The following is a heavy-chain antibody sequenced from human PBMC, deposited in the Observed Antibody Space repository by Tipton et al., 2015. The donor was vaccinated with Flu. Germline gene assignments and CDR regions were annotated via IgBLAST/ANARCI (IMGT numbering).Heavy chain of an antibody. CDR3: ARDKNYYDSSLLY. CDR1: GFTFTSHN. J-gene: IGHJ4*02. D-gene: IGHD3-22*01. CDR2: ITRSDRDT. V-gene: IGHV3-21*04. Sequence: PRLSCAISGFTFTSHNLNWVRQAPGKGLGWVSCITRSDRDTYYADSVKGRFTVSRDHANNLLYLHMNFLRAEDTAAYYCARDKNYYDSSLLYWGQGTLVTVSS.